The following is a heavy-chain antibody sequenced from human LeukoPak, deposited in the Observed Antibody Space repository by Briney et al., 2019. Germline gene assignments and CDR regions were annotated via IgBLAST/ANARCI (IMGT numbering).Heavy chain of an antibody. Sequence: GGSLRLSCAASGFTFSDYWMSWVRQAPGKGLEWVANIKRDGSEKNYVDSVKGRFIISRDNAKNSLYLQMNSLRAEDTAVYYCARDSPFGFYWGQGTLVTVSS. D-gene: IGHD3-10*01. J-gene: IGHJ4*02. CDR1: GFTFSDYW. CDR2: IKRDGSEK. V-gene: IGHV3-7*01. CDR3: ARDSPFGFY.